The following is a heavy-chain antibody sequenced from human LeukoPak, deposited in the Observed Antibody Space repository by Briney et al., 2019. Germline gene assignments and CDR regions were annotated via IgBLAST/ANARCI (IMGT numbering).Heavy chain of an antibody. V-gene: IGHV3-74*01. D-gene: IGHD4-23*01. CDR3: ARGGNYLLDAFDI. CDR2: IDSDGTNT. Sequence: GGSLRLSRAASGFTFSSFWIHWVRQAPGKGLVWVSRIDSDGTNTNYADSVRGRFTISRDNAKHTVYLQMNSLRAEDTAVYYCARGGNYLLDAFDIWGQGTTVTVSS. CDR1: GFTFSSFW. J-gene: IGHJ3*02.